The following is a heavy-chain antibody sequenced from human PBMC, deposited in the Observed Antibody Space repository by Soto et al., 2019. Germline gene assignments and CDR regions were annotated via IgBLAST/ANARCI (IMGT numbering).Heavy chain of an antibody. J-gene: IGHJ4*02. D-gene: IGHD2-8*02. CDR2: INHSGST. CDR1: GGSFSGYS. Sequence: QVQLQQWGAGLLKPSETLSLTCAVYGGSFSGYSWTWLRQPPGTGLEWIGEINHSGSTNYNPSLKRRVTISVDTSKNQFSLKRTSVTAADPAVYSCARDKITGLFDYWGQGTLGTVSS. CDR3: ARDKITGLFDY. V-gene: IGHV4-34*01.